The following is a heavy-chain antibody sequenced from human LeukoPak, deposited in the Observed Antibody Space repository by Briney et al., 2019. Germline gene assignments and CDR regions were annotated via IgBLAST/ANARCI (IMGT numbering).Heavy chain of an antibody. CDR3: ASPSTPDYYDSSGYYRGDAFDI. J-gene: IGHJ3*02. Sequence: GGSLRLSCAASGFTFSSYAMSWVRQAPGKGLEWVSAISGSGGSTYYADSVKGRFTISRDNSKNTLYLQMNSLRAEDTAVYYCASPSTPDYYDSSGYYRGDAFDIWGQGTMVTVSS. V-gene: IGHV3-23*01. CDR2: ISGSGGST. D-gene: IGHD3-22*01. CDR1: GFTFSSYA.